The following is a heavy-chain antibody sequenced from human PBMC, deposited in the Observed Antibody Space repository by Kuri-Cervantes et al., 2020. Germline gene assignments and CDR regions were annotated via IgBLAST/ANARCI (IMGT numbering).Heavy chain of an antibody. J-gene: IGHJ4*02. CDR1: GITFSHYW. V-gene: IGHV3-74*01. CDR2: INSDGSST. CDR3: VRGRYMYEY. D-gene: IGHD1-14*01. Sequence: GESLKICCAASGITFSHYWMHWVLPAPGKGLVWDSGINSDGSSTSYADSVKVRFTISSDNAKNSLYLQMNSLRGEDTAVYYCVRGRYMYEYWGQGTLVTVSS.